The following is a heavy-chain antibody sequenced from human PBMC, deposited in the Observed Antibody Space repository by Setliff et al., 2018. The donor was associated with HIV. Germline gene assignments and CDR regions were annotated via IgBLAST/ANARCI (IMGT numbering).Heavy chain of an antibody. D-gene: IGHD2-2*01. CDR3: ARDEYIVVVPAPLPIDF. CDR2: IIPILGIA. J-gene: IGHJ4*02. CDR1: GGTFSSYA. V-gene: IGHV1-69*10. Sequence: SVKVSCKASGGTFSSYAISWVRQAPGQGLEWMGGIIPILGIANYAQKFQGRVTITADESTSTAYMELSSLRSEDTAVYYCARDEYIVVVPAPLPIDFWGQGTLVTVSS.